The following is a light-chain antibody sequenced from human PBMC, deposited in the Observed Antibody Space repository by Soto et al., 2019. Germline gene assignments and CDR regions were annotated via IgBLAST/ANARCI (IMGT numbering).Light chain of an antibody. CDR1: SSDIGAYNS. CDR2: QVS. V-gene: IGLV2-14*01. J-gene: IGLJ2*01. CDR3: SSYTSSSDVV. Sequence: QSALTQPASVSGSPGQSITISCTGTSSDIGAYNSVSWYQQHPGKAPKLIVFQVSNRPSGVSNRFSGSKSGNTASLTISGLQAEDEADYYCSSYTSSSDVVFGGGTKLTVL.